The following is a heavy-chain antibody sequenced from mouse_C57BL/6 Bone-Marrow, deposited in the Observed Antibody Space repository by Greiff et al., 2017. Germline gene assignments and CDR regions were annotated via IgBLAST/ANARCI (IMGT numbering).Heavy chain of an antibody. D-gene: IGHD4-1*01. Sequence: VQLQQPGAELVRPGASVKLSCTASGFNIKDDYMHWVKQRPEQGLEWIGWIDPENGDTEYASKFQGKATITADTSSNTAYLQLSSLTSEDTAVYYCTTGTPFAYWGQGTLVTVSA. J-gene: IGHJ3*01. CDR2: IDPENGDT. V-gene: IGHV14-4*01. CDR1: GFNIKDDY. CDR3: TTGTPFAY.